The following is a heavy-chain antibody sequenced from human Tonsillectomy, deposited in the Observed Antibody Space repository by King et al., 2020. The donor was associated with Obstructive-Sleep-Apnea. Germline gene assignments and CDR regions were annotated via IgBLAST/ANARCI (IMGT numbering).Heavy chain of an antibody. D-gene: IGHD5-18*01. J-gene: IGHJ3*02. V-gene: IGHV4-59*08. CDR1: GGSISSYY. CDR3: ARLRGYSYGCDAFDI. Sequence: VQLQESGPGLVKPSETLSLTCTVSGGSISSYYWSWIRQPPGKGLEWVGYIYYIGGTNYNPSLKSRVTISVDTSKNQFSLKLSSVTAADTAVYYCARLRGYSYGCDAFDIWGQGTMVTVSS. CDR2: IYYIGGT.